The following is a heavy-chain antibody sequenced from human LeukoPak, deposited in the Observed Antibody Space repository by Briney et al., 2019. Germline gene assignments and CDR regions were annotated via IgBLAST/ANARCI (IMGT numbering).Heavy chain of an antibody. CDR1: GFTFDDYP. D-gene: IGHD6-13*01. CDR3: AKDLMMGIAAAVDY. V-gene: IGHV3-9*01. CDR2: ISWNSGSI. J-gene: IGHJ4*02. Sequence: GGSLRLSCAASGFTFDDYPMHWARHAPGKAREGVSDISWNSGSIGYADSVKGRLTISRDNAKNSLHLQMNSLRPEDTALYYCAKDLMMGIAAAVDYWGQGTLVTVSS.